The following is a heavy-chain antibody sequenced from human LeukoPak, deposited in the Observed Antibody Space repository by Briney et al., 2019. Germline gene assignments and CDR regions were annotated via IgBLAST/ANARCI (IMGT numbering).Heavy chain of an antibody. V-gene: IGHV4-4*07. CDR2: IYTSGST. J-gene: IGHJ5*02. CDR3: ARDSSYYDFWSGYRNWFDP. D-gene: IGHD3-3*01. CDR1: GGSISSYY. Sequence: SSETLSLTCTVSGGSISSYYWSWIRQPAGKGLEWIGRIYTSGSTNYNPSLKSRVTMSVDTSKNQFSLKLSSVTAADTAVYYCARDSSYYDFWSGYRNWFDPWGQGTLVTVSS.